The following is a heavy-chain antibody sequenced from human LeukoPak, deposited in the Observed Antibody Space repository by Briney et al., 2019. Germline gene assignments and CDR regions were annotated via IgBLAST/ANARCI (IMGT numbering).Heavy chain of an antibody. Sequence: SVKVSCKASGGTFSSYAISWVRQAPGQGLEWMGGIIPIFGTANYAQKFQGRVTITADESTSTAYMELSSLRSEDTAVYYCARDVADIVVVPAAEPFDYWGQGTLVTVSS. D-gene: IGHD2-2*01. V-gene: IGHV1-69*13. CDR2: IIPIFGTA. J-gene: IGHJ4*02. CDR1: GGTFSSYA. CDR3: ARDVADIVVVPAAEPFDY.